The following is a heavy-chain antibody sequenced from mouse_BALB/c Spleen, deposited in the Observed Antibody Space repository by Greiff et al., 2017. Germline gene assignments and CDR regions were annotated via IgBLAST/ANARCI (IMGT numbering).Heavy chain of an antibody. D-gene: IGHD2-3*01. Sequence: QVQLKQSGPGLVAPSQSLSITCTVSGFSLTSYGVHWVRQPPGKGLEWLGVIWAGGSTNYNSALMSRLSISKDNSKSQVFLKMNSLQTDDTAMYYCARDRSYDGYSAWFAYWGQGTLVTVSA. CDR1: GFSLTSYG. CDR3: ARDRSYDGYSAWFAY. CDR2: IWAGGST. J-gene: IGHJ3*01. V-gene: IGHV2-9*02.